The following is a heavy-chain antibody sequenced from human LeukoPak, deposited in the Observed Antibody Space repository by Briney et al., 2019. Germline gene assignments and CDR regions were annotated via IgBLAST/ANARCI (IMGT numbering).Heavy chain of an antibody. V-gene: IGHV4-59*01. CDR2: IYYSGDV. Sequence: SETLSLTCTVSGGSITSSYWTWIRQPPGKGLEWIGYIYYSGDVNYNPSLKSRATISLDTSKNQFSLNLRSETAADTAVYYCTKTARVPTDWGQGTLVTVSS. D-gene: IGHD1-14*01. J-gene: IGHJ4*02. CDR3: TKTARVPTD. CDR1: GGSITSSY.